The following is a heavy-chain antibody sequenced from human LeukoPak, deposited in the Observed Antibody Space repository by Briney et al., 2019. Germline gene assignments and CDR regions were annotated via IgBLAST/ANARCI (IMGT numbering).Heavy chain of an antibody. CDR2: IYYSGST. CDR3: ARHVGPYCSGGSCYSVWFYP. CDR1: GGSISSSSYY. Sequence: SETLSLTCTVSGGSISSSSYYWGWIRQPPGKGLEWVGSIYYSGSTYYNPSLKSRVTISVDTSKNQFSLKLSSVTAADTAVYYCARHVGPYCSGGSCYSVWFYPWGQGTLVTVSS. D-gene: IGHD2-15*01. J-gene: IGHJ5*02. V-gene: IGHV4-39*01.